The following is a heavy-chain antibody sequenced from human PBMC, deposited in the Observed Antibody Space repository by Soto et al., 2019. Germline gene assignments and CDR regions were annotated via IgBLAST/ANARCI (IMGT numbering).Heavy chain of an antibody. CDR3: ARDQKSSGFVL. CDR2: IIPILGIA. CDR1: GGTFSSYT. J-gene: IGHJ4*02. V-gene: IGHV1-69*04. Sequence: SVKVSCKASGGTFSSYTISWVRQAPGQGLEWMGRIIPILGIANYAQKFQGRVTITADKSTSTAYMELSSLRSEDTAVYYCARDQKSSGFVLWGQGTLVPVSP. D-gene: IGHD6-19*01.